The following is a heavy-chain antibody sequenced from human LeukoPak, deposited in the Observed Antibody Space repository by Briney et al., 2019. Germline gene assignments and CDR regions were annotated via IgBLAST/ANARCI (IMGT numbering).Heavy chain of an antibody. V-gene: IGHV3-23*01. J-gene: IGHJ4*02. CDR1: GFTFSSNE. D-gene: IGHD4-11*01. CDR3: AKGSSYSNYPHYFDY. Sequence: GGSLRLSCETSGFTFSSNEMNWVRQAPGKGLEWVSSISGRGDNIYYADSVKGRFTISRDNSKNTLFLQMNSLRAEDTAVYYCAKGSSYSNYPHYFDYWGQGTLVTVSS. CDR2: ISGRGDNI.